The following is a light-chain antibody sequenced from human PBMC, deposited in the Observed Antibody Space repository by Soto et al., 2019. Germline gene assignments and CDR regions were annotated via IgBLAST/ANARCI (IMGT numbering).Light chain of an antibody. V-gene: IGKV3D-20*02. J-gene: IGKJ5*01. Sequence: IVLTQSPGTLSLSPGERATHSCRASQSVSSSYLAWYQQKPGQAPSLLIYGTSSRATGIPDRFSGSGSGTDFTLTISSLEPEDFAVYYCQQRSNWSITFGQGTRLEIK. CDR3: QQRSNWSIT. CDR2: GTS. CDR1: QSVSSSY.